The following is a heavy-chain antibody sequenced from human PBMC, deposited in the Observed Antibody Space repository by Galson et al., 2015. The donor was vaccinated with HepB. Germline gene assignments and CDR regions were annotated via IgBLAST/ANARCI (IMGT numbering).Heavy chain of an antibody. J-gene: IGHJ4*02. V-gene: IGHV1-3*01. D-gene: IGHD3-10*01. CDR1: GYTFTSYA. CDR3: ARGGGRITMVRGDLAPGDY. Sequence: SVKVSCKASGYTFTSYAMHWVRQAPGQRLEWMGWINAGNGNTKYSQKFQGRVTITRDTSASTAYMELSSLRSEDTAVYYCARGGGRITMVRGDLAPGDYWGQGTLVTVSS. CDR2: INAGNGNT.